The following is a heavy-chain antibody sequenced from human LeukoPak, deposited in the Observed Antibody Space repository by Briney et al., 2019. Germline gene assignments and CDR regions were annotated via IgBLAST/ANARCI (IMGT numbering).Heavy chain of an antibody. Sequence: SETLSLTCTVFGDSVTGYYLNWVRQPPGKGLEWIGHIYKIGTTNYNPSLKSRVTMSVDTSKNQFSLKLSSVTAADTAVYYCAIGGPGIVGALGAFDIWGQGTMVTVSS. CDR1: GDSVTGYY. V-gene: IGHV4-59*02. D-gene: IGHD1-26*01. J-gene: IGHJ3*02. CDR3: AIGGPGIVGALGAFDI. CDR2: IYKIGTT.